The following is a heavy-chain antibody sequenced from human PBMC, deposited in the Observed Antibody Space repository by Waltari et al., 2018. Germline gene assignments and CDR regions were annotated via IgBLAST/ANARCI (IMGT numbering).Heavy chain of an antibody. J-gene: IGHJ4*02. Sequence: QVQLVQSGAEVKKPGSSVKVSCKASGGTFSSYAISCVRQAPGQGLEWMGRIIPSLGTANYAQKFQGRVTITADKSTSTAYMELSSLRSEDTAVYYCARRSGSGSYEGPNFDYWGQGTLVTVSS. V-gene: IGHV1-69*08. CDR3: ARRSGSGSYEGPNFDY. D-gene: IGHD3-10*01. CDR1: GGTFSSYA. CDR2: IIPSLGTA.